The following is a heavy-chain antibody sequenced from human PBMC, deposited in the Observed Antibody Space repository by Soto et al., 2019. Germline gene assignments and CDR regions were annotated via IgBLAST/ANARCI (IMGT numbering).Heavy chain of an antibody. V-gene: IGHV4-31*03. CDR1: GGSISSGGYY. CDR3: ARVAVDTLDYGGTHRPEYFQH. D-gene: IGHD4-17*01. Sequence: QVQLQESGPGLVKPSQTLSLTCTVSGGSISSGGYYWSWIRQHPGKGLEWIGYIYYSGSTYYNPSLKSRVTISVDTSKNQFPLKLSSVTAADTAVYYCARVAVDTLDYGGTHRPEYFQHWGQGTLVTVSS. CDR2: IYYSGST. J-gene: IGHJ1*01.